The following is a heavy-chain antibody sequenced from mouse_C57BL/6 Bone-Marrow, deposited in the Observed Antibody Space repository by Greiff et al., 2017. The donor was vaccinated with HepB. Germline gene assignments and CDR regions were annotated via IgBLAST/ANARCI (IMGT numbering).Heavy chain of an antibody. CDR1: GYTFTSYW. V-gene: IGHV1-55*01. J-gene: IGHJ2*01. CDR2: IYPGSGST. D-gene: IGHD1-1*01. Sequence: QVQLQQPGAELVKPGASVKMSCKASGYTFTSYWITWVKQRPGQGLEWIGDIYPGSGSTDYNEKFKSKATLTGDTSTSTAYMQLSSLTSEDSAVYYCAREEGDITTSPFDYWGQGTTLTVSS. CDR3: AREEGDITTSPFDY.